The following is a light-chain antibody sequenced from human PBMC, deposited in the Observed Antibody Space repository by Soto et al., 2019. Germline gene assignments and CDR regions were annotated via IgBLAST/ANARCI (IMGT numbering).Light chain of an antibody. CDR3: NSLSAAGSSYV. CDR1: SSDVGSHNH. J-gene: IGLJ1*01. CDR2: EVS. V-gene: IGLV2-14*01. Sequence: QSVLTQPASVSGSPGQSIAISFTGTSSDVGSHNHVSWYQQYPGKAPKPIIYEVSNRPSGVPARFSASKVGSTASLTISGLQAEDEAEYYCNSLSAAGSSYVFGPGTKVT.